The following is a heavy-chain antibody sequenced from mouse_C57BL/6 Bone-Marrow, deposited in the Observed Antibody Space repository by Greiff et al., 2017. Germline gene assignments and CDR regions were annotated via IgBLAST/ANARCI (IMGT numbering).Heavy chain of an antibody. D-gene: IGHD4-1*01. Sequence: QVQLKQPGAELVRPGTSVKLSCKASGYTFTSYWMHWVKQRPGQGLEWIGVIDPSDSYTNYNQKFKGKATLTVDTSSSTAYMPLSSLTSEDSAVYYCARPPGSRGGYWGQGTTLTVSS. CDR2: IDPSDSYT. CDR1: GYTFTSYW. CDR3: ARPPGSRGGY. V-gene: IGHV1-59*01. J-gene: IGHJ2*01.